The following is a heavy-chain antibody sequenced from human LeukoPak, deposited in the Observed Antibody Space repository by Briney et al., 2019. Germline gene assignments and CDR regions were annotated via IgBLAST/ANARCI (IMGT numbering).Heavy chain of an antibody. CDR2: IIPIFGTA. V-gene: IGHV1-69*05. CDR1: GGTFSSYA. D-gene: IGHD4-23*01. J-gene: IGHJ4*02. CDR3: ARDYGGLNYFDY. Sequence: SVKVSCKASGGTFSSYAISWVRQAPGQGLEWMGGIIPIFGTANYAQKFQGRVTITTDESTSTAYIELSSLRSEDTAVYYCARDYGGLNYFDYWGQGTLVTVSS.